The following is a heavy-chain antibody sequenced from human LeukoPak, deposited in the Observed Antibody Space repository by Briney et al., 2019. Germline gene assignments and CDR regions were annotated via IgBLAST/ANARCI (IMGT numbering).Heavy chain of an antibody. CDR2: MNPNSGNT. V-gene: IGHV1-8*03. CDR1: GYTFTSYD. J-gene: IGHJ4*02. Sequence: ASVKVSCKASGYTFTSYDINWVRQATGQGLEWMGWMNPNSGNTGYAQKFQGRVTITRNTSISTAYMELSSPRSEDTAVYYCAREATAAHSDYWGQGTLVTVSS. CDR3: AREATAAHSDY. D-gene: IGHD6-13*01.